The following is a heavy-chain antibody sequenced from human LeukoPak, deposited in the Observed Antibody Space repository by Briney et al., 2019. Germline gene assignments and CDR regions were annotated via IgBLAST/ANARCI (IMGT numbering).Heavy chain of an antibody. J-gene: IGHJ4*02. CDR3: ARAGDSSGYYLYFDY. Sequence: VKVSCKASGYTFTGYYMHWVRQAPGQGLEWMGRINPNSGGTNYAQKFQGRVTMTRDTSISTAYMELSRLRSDDTAVYYCARAGDSSGYYLYFDYWGQGTLVTVSS. CDR1: GYTFTGYY. D-gene: IGHD3-22*01. V-gene: IGHV1-2*02. CDR2: INPNSGGT.